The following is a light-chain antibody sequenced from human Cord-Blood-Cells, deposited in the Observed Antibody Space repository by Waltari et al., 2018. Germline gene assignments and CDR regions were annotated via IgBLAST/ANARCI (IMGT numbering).Light chain of an antibody. CDR3: QQYGSSQEYT. CDR1: QSVSSSY. V-gene: IGKV3-20*01. Sequence: EIVLTHSPGTLSLSPGERATLSSRASQSVSSSYLAWYQQKPGQAPRLLIYGASSRATGIPDRFSGSGSGTDFTLTISRLEPEDFAVYYCQQYGSSQEYTFGQGTKLEIK. J-gene: IGKJ2*01. CDR2: GAS.